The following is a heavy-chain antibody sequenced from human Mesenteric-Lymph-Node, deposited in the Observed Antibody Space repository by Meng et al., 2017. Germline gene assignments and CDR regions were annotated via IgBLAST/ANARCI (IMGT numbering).Heavy chain of an antibody. J-gene: IGHJ3*02. V-gene: IGHV1-58*01. CDR2: IVVGSGNT. D-gene: IGHD4-17*01. CDR1: GFTFTSSA. Sequence: SVKVSCKASGFTFTSSAVQWVRQARGQRLEWIGWIVVGSGNTGYAQKFQGRVTMTRNTSISTAYMELSSLRSEDTAVYYCARDYGDYESPYAFDIWGQGTMVTVSS. CDR3: ARDYGDYESPYAFDI.